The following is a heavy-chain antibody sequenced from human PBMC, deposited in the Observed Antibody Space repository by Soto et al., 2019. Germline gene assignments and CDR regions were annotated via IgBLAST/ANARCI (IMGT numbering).Heavy chain of an antibody. V-gene: IGHV1-69*13. CDR1: GGTFSGYA. J-gene: IGHJ3*02. CDR2: IIPIFGTA. D-gene: IGHD3-10*01. Sequence: SVKVSCKASGGTFSGYAISWARQAPGQGLEWMGGIIPIFGTANYAQKFQGRVTITADESTSTAFMELSSLRSEDTAVYYCAREVSAGAFDIWGQGTMVTVSS. CDR3: AREVSAGAFDI.